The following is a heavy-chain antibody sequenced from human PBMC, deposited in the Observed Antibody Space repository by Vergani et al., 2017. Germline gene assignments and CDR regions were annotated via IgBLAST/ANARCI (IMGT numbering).Heavy chain of an antibody. Sequence: VQLVESGGGVVQPGRSLRLSCAASGFTFSSYAMSWVRQAPGKGLEWVSAISGSGGSTYYADSVKGRFTISRDNSKNTLYLQMNSLRAEDTAVYYCAKETIFGVVSINYYFDYWGQGTLVTVSS. CDR3: AKETIFGVVSINYYFDY. D-gene: IGHD3-3*01. CDR1: GFTFSSYA. CDR2: ISGSGGST. J-gene: IGHJ4*02. V-gene: IGHV3-23*04.